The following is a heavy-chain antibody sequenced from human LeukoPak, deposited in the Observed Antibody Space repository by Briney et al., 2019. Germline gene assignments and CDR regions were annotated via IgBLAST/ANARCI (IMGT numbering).Heavy chain of an antibody. V-gene: IGHV1-18*04. Sequence: ASVKVSRKASGYTFTSYGISWVRQAPGQGLEWMGWISAYNGNTNYAQKLQGRVTMTTDTSTSTAYMELRSLRSDDTAVYYCARVGYDILTGYWVYFDYWGQGTLVTVSS. J-gene: IGHJ4*02. D-gene: IGHD3-9*01. CDR3: ARVGYDILTGYWVYFDY. CDR1: GYTFTSYG. CDR2: ISAYNGNT.